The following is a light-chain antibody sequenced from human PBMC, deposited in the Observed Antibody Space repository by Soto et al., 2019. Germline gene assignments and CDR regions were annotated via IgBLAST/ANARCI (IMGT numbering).Light chain of an antibody. CDR1: SSDVGSYNL. V-gene: IGLV2-23*02. Sequence: QSALTQPASVSGSPGQSITISCTGTSSDVGSYNLVSWYQQYPGKAPKLMIYEVSKRPSGVSNRFSGSKSGNTASLTISGLQDEDEADYYCCSYAGSSTFVFGGGTKLTVL. CDR2: EVS. J-gene: IGLJ2*01. CDR3: CSYAGSSTFV.